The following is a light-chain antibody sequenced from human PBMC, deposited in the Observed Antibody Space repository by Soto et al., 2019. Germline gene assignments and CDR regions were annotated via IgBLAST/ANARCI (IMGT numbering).Light chain of an antibody. Sequence: QSVLTQPASVSWSPGQSITISCTGTSRDVGGYNYVSWYQQHPGKAPKLMIYEVSNRPSGVSNRFSGSKSGNTASLTISGLQAEDEADYYCSSYTSSSTPYVFGTGTKVTVL. J-gene: IGLJ1*01. V-gene: IGLV2-14*01. CDR3: SSYTSSSTPYV. CDR2: EVS. CDR1: SRDVGGYNY.